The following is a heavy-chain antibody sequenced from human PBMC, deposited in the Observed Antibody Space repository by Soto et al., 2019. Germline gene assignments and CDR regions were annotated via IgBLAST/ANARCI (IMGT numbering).Heavy chain of an antibody. CDR3: ARAPYSNGWYRFDL. V-gene: IGHV3-7*03. CDR1: EFTFSGYL. Sequence: LXLSCDASEFTFSGYLMSWVRQAPGKGLEWVADIKHDGSVQYYVDSVKGRFTISRDNAKKLLYLQMNGLRAEDTALYYCARAPYSNGWYRFDLWGQGTLVTVSS. J-gene: IGHJ4*02. CDR2: IKHDGSVQ. D-gene: IGHD6-19*01.